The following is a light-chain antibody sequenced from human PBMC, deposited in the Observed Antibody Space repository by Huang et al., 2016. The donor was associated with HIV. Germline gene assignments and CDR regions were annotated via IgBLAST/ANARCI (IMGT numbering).Light chain of an antibody. CDR3: QQTPSTRIT. J-gene: IGKJ5*01. Sequence: DIQMTQSPSSLSASVGDRVTITCRASQSISDYLNWYQQKPGKAPKLLIYAASSVQGGVPSRCSGSGSGKDFTLTISSLQPEDFATYYCQQTPSTRITFGQGTRLEMK. CDR2: AAS. CDR1: QSISDY. V-gene: IGKV1-39*01.